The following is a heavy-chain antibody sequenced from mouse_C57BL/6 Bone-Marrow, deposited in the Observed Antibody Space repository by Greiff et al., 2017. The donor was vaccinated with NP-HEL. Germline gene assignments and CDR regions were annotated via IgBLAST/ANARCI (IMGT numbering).Heavy chain of an antibody. V-gene: IGHV5-4*03. CDR3: ARVAGNQYYFDY. CDR2: ISDGGSYT. CDR1: GFTFSSYA. J-gene: IGHJ2*01. Sequence: EVMLVESGGGLVKPGGSLKLSCAASGFTFSSYAMSWVRQTPEKRLEWVATISDGGSYTYYPDNVKGRFTISRDNAENNLYLQMSHLKSEDTAMYYCARVAGNQYYFDYWGQGTTLTVSS. D-gene: IGHD2-1*01.